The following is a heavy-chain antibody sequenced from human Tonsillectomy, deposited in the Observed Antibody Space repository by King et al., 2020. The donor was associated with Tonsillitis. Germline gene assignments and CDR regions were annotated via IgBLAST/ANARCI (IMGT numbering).Heavy chain of an antibody. CDR2: IKSKTDGGTT. D-gene: IGHD3-10*01. V-gene: IGHV3-15*01. Sequence: VQLVESGGGLVKPGGSLRLSCAASGFTFSNAWMSWVRHAPGKGREWVGRIKSKTDGGTTDYAAPVKGRFTISRDDSKNTLYLQMNSLKTEDTAVYYCTTGQSGGITMVPGDYWGQGTLVTVSS. CDR3: TTGQSGGITMVPGDY. J-gene: IGHJ4*02. CDR1: GFTFSNAW.